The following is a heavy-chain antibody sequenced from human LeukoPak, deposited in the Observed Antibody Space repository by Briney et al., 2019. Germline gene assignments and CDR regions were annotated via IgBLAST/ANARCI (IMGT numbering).Heavy chain of an antibody. CDR2: ISYDGRNK. V-gene: IGHV3-30*18. J-gene: IGHJ4*02. CDR3: AKATPPRDGSNPDY. D-gene: IGHD5-24*01. Sequence: PGGSLRLSCAASGFTFSTYGMHWVRQAPGKGLEWVAVISYDGRNKYYADSVKGRFTISRDNSNNTLYLQMNSLRAEDTAVYYCAKATPPRDGSNPDYWGQGTLVTVSS. CDR1: GFTFSTYG.